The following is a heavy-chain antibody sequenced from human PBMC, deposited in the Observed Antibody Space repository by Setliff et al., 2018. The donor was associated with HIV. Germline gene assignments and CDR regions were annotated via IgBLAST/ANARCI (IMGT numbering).Heavy chain of an antibody. D-gene: IGHD3-3*01. CDR1: GYSISSGYY. Sequence: PSETLSLTCTVSGYSISSGYYWGFIRQPPGKGLEWIGSIFHSGSTNYNPSLKSRVTISLDTSENQFSLNLNSVTAADTAVYYCARDISEGFFLERASEHWSQGALVTVSS. V-gene: IGHV4-38-2*02. CDR2: IFHSGST. CDR3: ARDISEGFFLERASEH. J-gene: IGHJ1*01.